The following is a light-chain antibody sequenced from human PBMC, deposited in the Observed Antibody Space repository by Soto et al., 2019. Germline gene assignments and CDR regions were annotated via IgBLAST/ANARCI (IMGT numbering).Light chain of an antibody. CDR2: DNN. Sequence: QSALTQPPSVSAAPGQKVTISCSGSSSNIGNNYVSWYQQFPGTAPKLLIYDNNKRPSGIPDRFSGSKSGTSATLGITGLQTGDEADYYCGSWDSSLSARVFGTGTKVTVL. V-gene: IGLV1-51*01. CDR3: GSWDSSLSARV. CDR1: SSNIGNNY. J-gene: IGLJ1*01.